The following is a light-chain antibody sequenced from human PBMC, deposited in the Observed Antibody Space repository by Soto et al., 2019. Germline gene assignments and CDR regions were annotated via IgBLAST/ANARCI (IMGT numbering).Light chain of an antibody. CDR2: GAS. Sequence: EIVLTQSPGTLSLSPGERATLSCRASQSVSSNYLAWYQQKPGQAPRLLIYGASRGAAGIPDRFSGSGSGTDFTLTISRLEPEDFAVYFCQQRSDWPSTFGGGTKVQIK. CDR1: QSVSSNY. V-gene: IGKV3D-20*02. J-gene: IGKJ4*01. CDR3: QQRSDWPST.